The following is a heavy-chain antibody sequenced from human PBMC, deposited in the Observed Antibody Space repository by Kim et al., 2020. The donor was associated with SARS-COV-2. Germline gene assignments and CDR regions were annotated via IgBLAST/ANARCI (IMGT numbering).Heavy chain of an antibody. Sequence: RYSPSFQGQVTISADKSISTAYLQWSSLKASDTAMYYCARLGSTSPYEDYWGQGTLVTVSS. CDR3: ARLGSTSPYEDY. J-gene: IGHJ4*02. V-gene: IGHV5-51*01. D-gene: IGHD2-2*01.